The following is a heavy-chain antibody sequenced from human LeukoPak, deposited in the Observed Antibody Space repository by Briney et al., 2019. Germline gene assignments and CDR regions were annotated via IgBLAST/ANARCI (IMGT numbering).Heavy chain of an antibody. J-gene: IGHJ4*02. Sequence: PSQTLSLTCAVSSYSITSGYYWGWIRQPPGKGLEWIGSIYHSGSTYYNPSLKSRVTISVDTSKTQFSLKLRSVTAADTAVYYCARQSSSWAPQGDYWGQGTLVTVSS. D-gene: IGHD6-13*01. CDR3: ARQSSSWAPQGDY. CDR2: IYHSGST. V-gene: IGHV4-38-2*01. CDR1: SYSITSGYY.